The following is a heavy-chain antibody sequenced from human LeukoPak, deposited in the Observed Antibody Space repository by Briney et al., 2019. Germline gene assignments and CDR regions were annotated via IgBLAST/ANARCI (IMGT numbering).Heavy chain of an antibody. CDR2: INHSGDT. V-gene: IGHV4-34*01. CDR3: AIFDYGGNQWGSFDY. Sequence: SETLSLTCTISGGSFSGYSWTWIRQPPGKGLERIGEINHSGDTNYSPSLKSRLTISIDTSKSQFSLKLISVTAADTGVYYCAIFDYGGNQWGSFDYWGRGTLVNGSP. CDR1: GGSFSGYS. D-gene: IGHD4-23*01. J-gene: IGHJ4*02.